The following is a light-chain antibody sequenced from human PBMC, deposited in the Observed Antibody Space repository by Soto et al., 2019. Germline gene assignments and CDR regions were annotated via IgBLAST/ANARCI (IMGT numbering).Light chain of an antibody. V-gene: IGKV1-5*03. CDR3: QQYKRFWT. CDR1: QSLDIW. CDR2: KTS. J-gene: IGKJ1*01. Sequence: DIQMTQSPPTLSASVGDRVIITCRASQSLDIWLAWYQQKPGKAPKVLIYKTSSLESGVPSRFSGSGSGTEFTLTISSLQPDDVGTYYCQQYKRFWTFGQGTKVEI.